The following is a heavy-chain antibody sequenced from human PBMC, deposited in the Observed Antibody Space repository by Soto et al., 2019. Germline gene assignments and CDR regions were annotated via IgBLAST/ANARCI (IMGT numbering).Heavy chain of an antibody. D-gene: IGHD6-13*01. Sequence: GGSLRLSCAASGFTFSSYSMNCVRQAPGKGLEWVSSISSSSSYIYYADSVKGRFTISRDNAKNSLYLQMNSLRAEDTAVYYCARVLSSSSWYSPGAFDIWGQGTMVTVS. CDR3: ARVLSSSSWYSPGAFDI. CDR2: ISSSSSYI. J-gene: IGHJ3*02. V-gene: IGHV3-21*01. CDR1: GFTFSSYS.